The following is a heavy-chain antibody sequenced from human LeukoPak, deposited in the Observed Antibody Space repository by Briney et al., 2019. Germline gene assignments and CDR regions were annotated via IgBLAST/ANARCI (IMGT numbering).Heavy chain of an antibody. V-gene: IGHV1-69*13. CDR3: ARDSLPFPYCSSTSCYLSYFDY. CDR2: IIPIFGTA. D-gene: IGHD2-2*01. J-gene: IGHJ4*02. CDR1: GGTFSSYA. Sequence: SVKVSCKASGGTFSSYAISWVRQAPGQGLEWMGGIIPIFGTANYAQKFQGRVTITADESTSTAYMELSSLRSEDTAVYYCARDSLPFPYCSSTSCYLSYFDYWGQGTLVTVSS.